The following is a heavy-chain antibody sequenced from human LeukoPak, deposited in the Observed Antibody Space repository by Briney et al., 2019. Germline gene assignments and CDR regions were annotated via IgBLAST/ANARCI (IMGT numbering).Heavy chain of an antibody. J-gene: IGHJ6*03. Sequence: SETLSLTCTVSGVSISSYYWSWIRQPPGKGLEWIGYIYYSGSTNYNPSLKSRVTISVDTSKNQFSLKLSSVTAADTAVYYCARDLKSVAGNGGYYYYYMDVWGKGTTVTISS. CDR3: ARDLKSVAGNGGYYYYYMDV. D-gene: IGHD6-19*01. CDR2: IYYSGST. CDR1: GVSISSYY. V-gene: IGHV4-59*01.